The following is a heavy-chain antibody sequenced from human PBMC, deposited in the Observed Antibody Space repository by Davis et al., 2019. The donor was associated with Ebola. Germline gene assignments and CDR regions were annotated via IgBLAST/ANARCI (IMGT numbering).Heavy chain of an antibody. J-gene: IGHJ6*02. CDR1: GFTFSSYG. D-gene: IGHD3-10*01. V-gene: IGHV3-30*18. Sequence: GESLKISCAASGFTFSSYGMHWVRQAPGKGLEWVAVISYDGSNKYYADSVKGRFTISRDNSKNTLYLQMNSLRAEDTAVYYCAKTMVRGVIIHHYGMDVWGQGTTVTVSS. CDR2: ISYDGSNK. CDR3: AKTMVRGVIIHHYGMDV.